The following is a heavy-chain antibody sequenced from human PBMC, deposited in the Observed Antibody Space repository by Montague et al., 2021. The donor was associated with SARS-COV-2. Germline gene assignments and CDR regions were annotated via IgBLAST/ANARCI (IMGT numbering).Heavy chain of an antibody. Sequence: SETLSLTCAVYGGSFSDSHWSWLRQPPGKGLEWIGEINQSGSTKYNPSLKGRVTISVDTSKNQFSLKLSSLTAADTAVYYCARGQSGITMIVVAILGVEFYFDNWGQGTRVTV. J-gene: IGHJ4*02. CDR1: GGSFSDSH. CDR3: ARGQSGITMIVVAILGVEFYFDN. V-gene: IGHV4-34*01. CDR2: INQSGST. D-gene: IGHD3-22*01.